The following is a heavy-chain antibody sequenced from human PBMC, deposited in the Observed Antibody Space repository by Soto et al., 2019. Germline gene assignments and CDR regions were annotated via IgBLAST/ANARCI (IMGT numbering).Heavy chain of an antibody. D-gene: IGHD1-26*01. CDR1: GFTFSNYG. V-gene: IGHV3-33*01. CDR2: IWHDGKNK. J-gene: IGHJ6*01. Sequence: SCAASGFTFSNYGMHWVRQAPGKGLEWVAIIWHDGKNKYYADSVRGRVIISRDNAKNRLYLQMNSLRAEDTAGYCCASDRVAASDYYGLDVWQKGPTVIV. CDR3: ASDRVAASDYYGLDV.